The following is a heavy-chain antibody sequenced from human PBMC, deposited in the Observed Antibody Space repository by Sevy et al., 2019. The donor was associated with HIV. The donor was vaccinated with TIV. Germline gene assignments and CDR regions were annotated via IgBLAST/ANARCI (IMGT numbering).Heavy chain of an antibody. V-gene: IGHV4-31*03. Sequence: SETQSLTCTVSGGSISSGGYYWSWIRQHPGKGLEWIGYIYYSGSTYYNPSLKSRVTISVDTSKNQFSLKLSSVTAADTAVYYCASSSWYGGYFDYWGQGTLVTVSS. D-gene: IGHD6-13*01. CDR2: IYYSGST. J-gene: IGHJ4*02. CDR1: GGSISSGGYY. CDR3: ASSSWYGGYFDY.